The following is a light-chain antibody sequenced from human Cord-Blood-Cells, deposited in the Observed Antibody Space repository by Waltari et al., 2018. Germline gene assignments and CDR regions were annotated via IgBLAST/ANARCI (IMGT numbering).Light chain of an antibody. CDR3: AAWDDSLNGPV. J-gene: IGLJ3*02. V-gene: IGLV1-44*01. CDR2: SNN. CDR1: CSNFGSNT. Sequence: QSVLSQPPSASGTPGQRFTISCSVSCSNFGSNTVNWYQQLPGTAPRLLIYSNNQRPTEDPDQFSGSKSSTSASRAIRGLQSEDEADYYCAAWDDSLNGPVFGGGTKLTAL.